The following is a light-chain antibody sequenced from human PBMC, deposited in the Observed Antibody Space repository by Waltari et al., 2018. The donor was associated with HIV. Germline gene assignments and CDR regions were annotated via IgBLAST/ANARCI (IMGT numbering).Light chain of an antibody. Sequence: QSALTQPASVSGSPGQSITISCTGTSRHVGGYNFVPWYQQHPGKVPKLIIYEVSKRPSGVSNRFSASKSGNTTSLTISGLQAEDEADYYCNSYRSDSTYVFGTGTKVTVL. CDR1: SRHVGGYNF. CDR3: NSYRSDSTYV. J-gene: IGLJ1*01. CDR2: EVS. V-gene: IGLV2-14*03.